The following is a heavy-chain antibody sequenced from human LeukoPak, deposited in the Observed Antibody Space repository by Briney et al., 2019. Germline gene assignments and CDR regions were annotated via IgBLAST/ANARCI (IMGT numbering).Heavy chain of an antibody. CDR2: INPNSGGT. Sequence: ASVKVSCKASGYTFTSYDINWVRQATGQGLEWMGWINPNSGGTNYAQKFQGRVTMTRDTSISTAYMELSRLRSDDTAVYYCARDGSGYDYLDYWGQGTLVTVSS. D-gene: IGHD5-12*01. CDR3: ARDGSGYDYLDY. CDR1: GYTFTSYD. J-gene: IGHJ4*02. V-gene: IGHV1-2*02.